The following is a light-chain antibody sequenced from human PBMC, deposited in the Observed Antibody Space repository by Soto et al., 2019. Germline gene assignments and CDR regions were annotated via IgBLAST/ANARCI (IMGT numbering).Light chain of an antibody. CDR1: NSDVGSYNL. V-gene: IGLV2-23*03. CDR2: EGT. J-gene: IGLJ2*01. Sequence: QSVLTQPASVSGSPGQSITISCTGTNSDVGSYNLVSWYQQHPGKAPKLMIYEGTKRPSGVSNRFSGPKSGNTASLTISGLQAEDEADYYCSSYAGSTTFVVFGGGTKLTVL. CDR3: SSYAGSTTFVV.